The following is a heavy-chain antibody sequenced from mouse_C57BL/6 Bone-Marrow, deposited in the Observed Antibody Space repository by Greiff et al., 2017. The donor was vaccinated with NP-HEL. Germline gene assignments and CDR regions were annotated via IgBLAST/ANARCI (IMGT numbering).Heavy chain of an antibody. D-gene: IGHD2-1*01. J-gene: IGHJ4*01. V-gene: IGHV5-12*01. CDR1: GFTFSDYY. Sequence: EVQRVESGGGLVQPGGSLKLSCAASGFTFSDYYMYWVRQTPEKRLEWVAYISNGGGSTYYLDTVKGRFTISRDNAKNTLYLQMSRLKSEDTAMYYCARHYYYYAMDYWGQGTSVTVSS. CDR2: ISNGGGST. CDR3: ARHYYYYAMDY.